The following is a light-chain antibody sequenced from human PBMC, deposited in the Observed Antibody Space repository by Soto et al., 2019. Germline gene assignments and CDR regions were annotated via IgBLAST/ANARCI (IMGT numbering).Light chain of an antibody. V-gene: IGLV2-23*01. J-gene: IGLJ3*02. CDR2: EGS. Sequence: QSALTQPASVSGSPGQSITISCTGTSSDVGSYNLVSWYQQHPGKAPKLMIYEGSKRPSGVSNRFSGSKSGNTASLTISGLQADDEADYYCCSFAGSSPGVFGGGTKLTVL. CDR1: SSDVGSYNL. CDR3: CSFAGSSPGV.